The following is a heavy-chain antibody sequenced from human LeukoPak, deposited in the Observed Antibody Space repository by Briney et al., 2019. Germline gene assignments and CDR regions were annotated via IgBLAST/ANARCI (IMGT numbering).Heavy chain of an antibody. CDR3: AKDGATRRDPGAH. CDR2: ISYDGSNN. J-gene: IGHJ4*02. Sequence: GGSLRLSCAAAGFTFSSYGMHWVRQAPGKGLEWVALISYDGSNNHYADSVKGRFTISRDDSKNTLYLQMNSLRAGDTAVYYCAKDGATRRDPGAHWGQGTLVTVSS. D-gene: IGHD7-27*01. CDR1: GFTFSSYG. V-gene: IGHV3-30*18.